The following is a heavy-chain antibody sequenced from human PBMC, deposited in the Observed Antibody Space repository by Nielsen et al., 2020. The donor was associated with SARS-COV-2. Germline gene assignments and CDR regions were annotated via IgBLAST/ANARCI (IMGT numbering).Heavy chain of an antibody. V-gene: IGHV4-34*01. J-gene: IGHJ6*02. Sequence: SETLSLTCAVYGGSFSGYYWSWICQPPGKGLEWIGEINHSGSTNYNPSLKSRVTISVDTSKNQFSLKLSSVTAADTAVYYCARDHNWNYSTFFYYYYGMDVWGQGTTVTVSS. CDR1: GGSFSGYY. D-gene: IGHD1-7*01. CDR3: ARDHNWNYSTFFYYYYGMDV. CDR2: INHSGST.